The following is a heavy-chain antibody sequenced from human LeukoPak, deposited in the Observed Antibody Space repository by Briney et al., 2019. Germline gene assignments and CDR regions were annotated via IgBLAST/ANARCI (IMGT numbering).Heavy chain of an antibody. J-gene: IGHJ5*02. CDR2: IYYSGST. D-gene: IGHD2-2*02. V-gene: IGHV4-59*12. Sequence: SETLSLTCTVSGGSISSYYWSWIRQPPGKGREWIGYIYYSGSTNYNPSLKSRVTISVDTSKNQFSLKLSSVTAADTAVYYCARYGPIIVVVPAAIGRWFDPWGQGTLVTVSS. CDR3: ARYGPIIVVVPAAIGRWFDP. CDR1: GGSISSYY.